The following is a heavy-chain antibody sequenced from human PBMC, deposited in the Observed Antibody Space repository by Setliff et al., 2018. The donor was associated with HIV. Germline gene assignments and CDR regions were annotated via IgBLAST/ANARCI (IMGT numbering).Heavy chain of an antibody. CDR1: GFTFSSFA. Sequence: PGGPLRLSCAASGFTFSSFAMNWVRQAPGKGLEWVSIISASGVSTYYADSVKDRLTISRDNSKNTLYLQMSGLRAEDTAVYYCAKMACSGGNCYSGSWGQGALVTVSS. D-gene: IGHD2-15*01. V-gene: IGHV3-23*01. CDR2: ISASGVST. J-gene: IGHJ5*02. CDR3: AKMACSGGNCYSGS.